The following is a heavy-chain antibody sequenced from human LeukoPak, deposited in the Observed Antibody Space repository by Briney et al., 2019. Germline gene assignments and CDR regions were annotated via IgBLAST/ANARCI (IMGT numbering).Heavy chain of an antibody. V-gene: IGHV3-30*02. CDR3: AREADYYGSGSYYSFDY. CDR2: IRYDGSNK. J-gene: IGHJ4*02. CDR1: GFTFSSYG. D-gene: IGHD3-10*01. Sequence: GGSLRLPYAASGFTFSSYGMHWVRQAPGKGLEWVAFIRYDGSNKYYADSVKGRFTISRDNSKNTLYLQMNSLRAEDTAVYYCAREADYYGSGSYYSFDYWGQGTLVTVSS.